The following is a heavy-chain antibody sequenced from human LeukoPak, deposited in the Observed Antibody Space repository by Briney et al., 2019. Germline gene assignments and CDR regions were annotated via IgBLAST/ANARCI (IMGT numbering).Heavy chain of an antibody. V-gene: IGHV1-2*02. Sequence: ASVKVSCKASGYTFTGYYMHWVRQAPGQGLAWMGWINPNSGGTNYAQKFQGRVTMTRDTSISTAYMELSRLRSDDTAVYYCATVRGYSYGYGYWGQGTLVTVSS. CDR2: INPNSGGT. CDR3: ATVRGYSYGYGY. J-gene: IGHJ4*02. D-gene: IGHD5-18*01. CDR1: GYTFTGYY.